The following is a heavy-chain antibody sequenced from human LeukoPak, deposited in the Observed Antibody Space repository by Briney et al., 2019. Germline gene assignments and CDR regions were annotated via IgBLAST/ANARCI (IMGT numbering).Heavy chain of an antibody. Sequence: GASVKVSCKASGYTFTSYYMHWVRQAPGQGLEWMGIINPSGGSTSYAQKFQGRVTMTRDTSTSTVYMGLSSLRSEDTAVYYCARSHYDFWSASLNWFDPWGQGTLVTVSS. CDR3: ARSHYDFWSASLNWFDP. CDR2: INPSGGST. J-gene: IGHJ5*02. D-gene: IGHD3-3*01. V-gene: IGHV1-46*01. CDR1: GYTFTSYY.